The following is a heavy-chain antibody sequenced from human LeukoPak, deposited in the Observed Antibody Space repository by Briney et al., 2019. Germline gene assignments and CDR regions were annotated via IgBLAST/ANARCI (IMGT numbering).Heavy chain of an antibody. CDR1: GFTFSSYG. CDR2: TSYDGSNK. D-gene: IGHD3-9*01. J-gene: IGHJ4*02. Sequence: PGGSLRLSCAASGFTFSSYGMHWVRQAPGKGLEWVAVTSYDGSNKYYADSVKGRFTISRDNSKNTLYLQMNSLRAEDTAVYYCAKEGPQELRYFDWLLFDESYFDYWGQGTLVTVSS. V-gene: IGHV3-30*18. CDR3: AKEGPQELRYFDWLLFDESYFDY.